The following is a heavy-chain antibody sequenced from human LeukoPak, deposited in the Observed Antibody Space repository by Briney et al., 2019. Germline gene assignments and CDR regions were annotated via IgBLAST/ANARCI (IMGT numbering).Heavy chain of an antibody. CDR2: IYYSGST. Sequence: SETLSLTCTVSGGSISSYYWNWIRQPPGKGLEWIGYIYYSGSTNYNPSLKSRVTISVDTSKNQFSLKLSSVTAADTAVYYCARDPLYYYDSSGYGDAFDIWGQGTMVTVSS. D-gene: IGHD3-22*01. V-gene: IGHV4-59*01. CDR1: GGSISSYY. CDR3: ARDPLYYYDSSGYGDAFDI. J-gene: IGHJ3*02.